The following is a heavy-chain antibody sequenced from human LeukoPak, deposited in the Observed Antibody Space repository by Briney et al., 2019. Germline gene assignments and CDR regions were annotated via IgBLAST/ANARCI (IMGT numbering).Heavy chain of an antibody. CDR3: ATTGTLDF. J-gene: IGHJ4*02. D-gene: IGHD1-1*01. CDR2: ISGTGGGGNKT. Sequence: GGSLRLSCAASGFTFRTYAMSWVRQAPGKGLEWVSVISGTGGGGNKTYYADSVRGRFSISRDDSKSVLFLQMNDLRVDDTAVYFCATTGTLDFWGQGTRVLVSS. CDR1: GFTFRTYA. V-gene: IGHV3-23*01.